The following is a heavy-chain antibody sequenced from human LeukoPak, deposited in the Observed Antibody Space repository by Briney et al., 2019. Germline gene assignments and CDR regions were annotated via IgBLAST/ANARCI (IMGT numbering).Heavy chain of an antibody. CDR1: GGSISSSNR. CDR2: IYHSGST. Sequence: SGTLSLTCAVSGGSISSSNRWSWVRQPPGKGLEWIGEIYHSGSTNYNPSLKSRVTISVDKSKNQFSLKLSSVTAADTAVYYCARDMGQQPRYHFDYWGQGTLVTVSS. D-gene: IGHD6-13*01. V-gene: IGHV4-4*02. CDR3: ARDMGQQPRYHFDY. J-gene: IGHJ4*02.